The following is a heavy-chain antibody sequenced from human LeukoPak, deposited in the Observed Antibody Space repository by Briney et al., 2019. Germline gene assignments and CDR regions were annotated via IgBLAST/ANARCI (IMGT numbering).Heavy chain of an antibody. V-gene: IGHV4-30-4*01. Sequence: PSETPSLTCTVSGGSISSGDYYWSWIRQPPGKGLEWIGYIYCSGSTYYNPSLKSRVTISVDTSKNQFSLKLSSVTAADTAVYYCAREGGWFGDHTFDYWGQGTLVTVSS. J-gene: IGHJ4*02. CDR3: AREGGWFGDHTFDY. CDR2: IYCSGST. D-gene: IGHD3-10*01. CDR1: GGSISSGDYY.